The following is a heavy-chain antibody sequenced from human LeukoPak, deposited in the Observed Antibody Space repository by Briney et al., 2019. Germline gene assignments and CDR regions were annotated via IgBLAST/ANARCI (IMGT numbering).Heavy chain of an antibody. CDR1: GGSISSGGYY. Sequence: PSQTLSLTCTVSGGSISSGGYYWSWIRQPPGKGLEWIGYIYYSGNTNYNPSLKSRVTISVDTSKNQFSLKLTSVTAADTAVYYCARDAGAGGYDAFDIWGQGTMVTVSS. D-gene: IGHD3-16*01. CDR3: ARDAGAGGYDAFDI. J-gene: IGHJ3*02. CDR2: IYYSGNT. V-gene: IGHV4-61*08.